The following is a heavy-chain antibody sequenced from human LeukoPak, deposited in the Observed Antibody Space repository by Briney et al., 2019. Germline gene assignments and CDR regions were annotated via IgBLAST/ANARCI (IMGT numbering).Heavy chain of an antibody. J-gene: IGHJ4*02. CDR3: ANAGSTMEPEAFDY. Sequence: GGSLRLSCAAAGFTFSSYWMHGVRQAPGEGRAWGSRINSDGSSITSADSVTGRFTISRDNAKNSVYLPLNSLRAEDTALYYCANAGSTMEPEAFDYWGQGTLVTVSS. D-gene: IGHD3-10*01. CDR1: GFTFSSYW. CDR2: INSDGSSI. V-gene: IGHV3-74*03.